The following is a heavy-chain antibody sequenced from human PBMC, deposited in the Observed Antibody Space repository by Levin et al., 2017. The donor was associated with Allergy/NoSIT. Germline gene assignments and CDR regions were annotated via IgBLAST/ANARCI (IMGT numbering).Heavy chain of an antibody. J-gene: IGHJ4*02. CDR2: ISSSSSYI. V-gene: IGHV3-21*01. D-gene: IGHD2-15*01. Sequence: GESLKISCAASGFTFSSYSMNWVRQAPGKGLEWVSSISSSSSYIYYADSVKGRFTISRDNSKNSLYRQMNSLRAEGTAVYYCARDKVERISIFDYWGQGTLVTVSS. CDR3: ARDKVERISIFDY. CDR1: GFTFSSYS.